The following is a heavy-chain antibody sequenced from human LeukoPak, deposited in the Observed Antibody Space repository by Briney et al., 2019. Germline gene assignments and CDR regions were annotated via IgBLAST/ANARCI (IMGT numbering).Heavy chain of an antibody. V-gene: IGHV3-30*18. CDR2: ISYDGSNK. J-gene: IGHJ4*02. D-gene: IGHD2-2*01. CDR3: AKGVVVVPAAIDY. CDR1: RFAFSSYG. Sequence: GGSLRLSCAASRFAFSSYGMHWVRQAPGKGLEWVAVISYDGSNKYYADSVKGRFTISRDNSKNTLYLQMNSLRAEDTAVYYCAKGVVVVPAAIDYWGQGTLVTVSS.